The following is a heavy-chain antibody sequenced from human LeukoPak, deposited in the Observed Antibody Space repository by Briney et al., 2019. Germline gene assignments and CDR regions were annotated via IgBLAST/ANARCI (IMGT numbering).Heavy chain of an antibody. J-gene: IGHJ4*02. D-gene: IGHD3-10*01. Sequence: PGGSLRLSCAASGFTFSSYAMSWVRQAPGKGLEWVSAISGSGGSTYYADSVKGRFTISRDNSKNTLYLQMNSLRAEDTAVYYCATSEGLTMVRGFDYWGQGTLVTVSS. CDR2: ISGSGGST. V-gene: IGHV3-23*01. CDR1: GFTFSSYA. CDR3: ATSEGLTMVRGFDY.